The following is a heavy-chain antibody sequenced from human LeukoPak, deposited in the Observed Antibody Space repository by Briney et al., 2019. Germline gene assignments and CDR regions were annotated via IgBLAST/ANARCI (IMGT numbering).Heavy chain of an antibody. V-gene: IGHV4-34*01. J-gene: IGHJ4*02. Sequence: SETLSLTCAVYGGSFSGYYWSWIRRPPGKGLEWSGELNHSGSTNYNPSLKSRVTISVDTSKDQFSLKLYSVTAADTAVYYCARGPLDTAVATYYFDYWAQGTLVTVSS. D-gene: IGHD5-18*01. CDR2: LNHSGST. CDR3: ARGPLDTAVATYYFDY. CDR1: GGSFSGYY.